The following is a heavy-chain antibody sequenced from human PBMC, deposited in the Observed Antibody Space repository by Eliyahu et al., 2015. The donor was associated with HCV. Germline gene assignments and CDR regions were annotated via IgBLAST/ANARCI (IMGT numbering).Heavy chain of an antibody. D-gene: IGHD2/OR15-2a*01. Sequence: QVQLRQSGPGLVKPSETLSLSCTVXGGSIAGYYWSWVRQPPGKGLEWIGYVFHIGSTHYNPSLKSRVTISMDTSLKRFSLNLRSTTAADTAVYYCVRGRAGSSGLDEYFFDHWGQGALATVSA. CDR2: VFHIGST. CDR1: GGSIAGYY. V-gene: IGHV4-59*12. J-gene: IGHJ4*02. CDR3: VRGRAGSSGLDEYFFDH.